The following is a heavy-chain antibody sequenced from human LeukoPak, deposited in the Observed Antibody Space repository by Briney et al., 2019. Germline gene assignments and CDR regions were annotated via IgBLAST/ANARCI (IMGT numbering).Heavy chain of an antibody. CDR2: ISYDGRSK. CDR3: AKDRGYSHGFDY. Sequence: GGSLRLSCAASGFSFSSYGMHWVRQAPGKGLEWVAGISYDGRSKEYVDSVKGRFTISRDNSKNTLYLQMNSMKAEDTAVYYCAKDRGYSHGFDYWGQGTLVTVSS. J-gene: IGHJ4*02. V-gene: IGHV3-30*18. D-gene: IGHD5-18*01. CDR1: GFSFSSYG.